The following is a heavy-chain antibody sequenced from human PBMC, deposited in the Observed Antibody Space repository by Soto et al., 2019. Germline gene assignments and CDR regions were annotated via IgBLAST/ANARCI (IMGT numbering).Heavy chain of an antibody. Sequence: QVQLVQSGAEVKKPGASVKVSCKASGYTFTSYDINWVRQATGQGLEWMGWMNPNSGNTGYAQKFQGRVTMTRNTSISTAYMELSSLRSEETAVYYCARAGRIAARRGGAGGMDVWGQGTTVTVSS. V-gene: IGHV1-8*01. CDR2: MNPNSGNT. CDR3: ARAGRIAARRGGAGGMDV. D-gene: IGHD6-6*01. CDR1: GYTFTSYD. J-gene: IGHJ6*02.